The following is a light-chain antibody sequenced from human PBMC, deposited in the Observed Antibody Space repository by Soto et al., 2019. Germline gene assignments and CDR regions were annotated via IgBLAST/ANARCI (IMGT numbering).Light chain of an antibody. CDR2: LNRDGSH. V-gene: IGLV4-69*01. Sequence: QSVLTQSPSASASLGPSVKLTCTLSSGHSNYAIAWHQQQPEKGPRYLMKLNRDGSHSKGDGIPNRFSGSSSGAERYLTISSLQSEDEADYYCQTWGTGIVIFGGGTKLTVL. J-gene: IGLJ2*01. CDR3: QTWGTGIVI. CDR1: SGHSNYA.